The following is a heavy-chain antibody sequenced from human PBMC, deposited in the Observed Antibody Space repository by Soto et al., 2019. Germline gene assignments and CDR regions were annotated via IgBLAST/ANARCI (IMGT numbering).Heavy chain of an antibody. Sequence: QVQLQESGPGLVKPSQTLSLTCTVSGGSITNGGYCWTWIRQHPVKGLEWMGHIYYSGSSSYNPSLKSRLTISIDTSKNQFSLKLTSVTAADMAVYYCARDGDYFGSGSPPLLSKWGQGTLVTVSS. CDR3: ARDGDYFGSGSPPLLSK. J-gene: IGHJ4*02. D-gene: IGHD3-10*01. CDR2: IYYSGSS. CDR1: GGSITNGGYC. V-gene: IGHV4-31*03.